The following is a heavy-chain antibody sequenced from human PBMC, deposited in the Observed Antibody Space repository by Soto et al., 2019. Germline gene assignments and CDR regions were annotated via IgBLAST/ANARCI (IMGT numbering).Heavy chain of an antibody. J-gene: IGHJ5*02. CDR2: IYYSGST. CDR1: GGSISSYY. Sequence: SETLSLTCTVSGGSISSYYWSWIRQPPGKGLEWIGYIYYSGSTNYNPSLKSRVTISVDTSKNQFSLKLSSVTAADTAVYYCARAPGSSSNNWLDPWGQGTLVTVSS. D-gene: IGHD6-13*01. V-gene: IGHV4-59*01. CDR3: ARAPGSSSNNWLDP.